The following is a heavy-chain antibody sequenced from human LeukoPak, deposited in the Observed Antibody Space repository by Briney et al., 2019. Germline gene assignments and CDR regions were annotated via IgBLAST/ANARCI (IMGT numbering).Heavy chain of an antibody. D-gene: IGHD2-2*02. CDR3: ARDREEDIVVVPAAIRGHYYYYMDV. V-gene: IGHV3-11*04. J-gene: IGHJ6*03. CDR1: GFTFSDYY. CDR2: ISSSGSTI. Sequence: PGGSLRLSCAASGFTFSDYYMSWIRQAPGKGLEWVSYISSSGSTIYYADSVKGRFTISRDNAKNSLYLQMNSLRAEDTAVYYCARDREEDIVVVPAAIRGHYYYYMDVWGKGTTVTVSS.